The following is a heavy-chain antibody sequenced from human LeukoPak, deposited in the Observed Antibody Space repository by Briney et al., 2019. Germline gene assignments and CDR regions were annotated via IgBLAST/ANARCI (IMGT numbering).Heavy chain of an antibody. D-gene: IGHD2-2*02. CDR1: GFTFSSYA. V-gene: IGHV3-30-3*01. CDR2: MSSDGSNK. Sequence: GRSLRLSCAASGFTFSSYAMHWVRQAPGKGLEWVAVMSSDGSNKYYADSVKGRFTISRDTSKNTLYLQMNSLRAEDTSVYYRARGDDTQYCSSISCYTGFDYWGQGTLVTVSS. CDR3: ARGDDTQYCSSISCYTGFDY. J-gene: IGHJ4*02.